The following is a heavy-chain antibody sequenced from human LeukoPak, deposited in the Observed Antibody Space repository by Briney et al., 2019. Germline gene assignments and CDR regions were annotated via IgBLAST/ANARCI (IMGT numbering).Heavy chain of an antibody. J-gene: IGHJ4*02. CDR2: IYHTGST. CDR1: GGSIRNYY. D-gene: IGHD7-27*01. V-gene: IGHV4-59*01. Sequence: SETLSLTCTVSGGSIRNYYWNWIRQPPGKGLEWIGYIYHTGSTNYNPSLKSRVTISVDTSKNQVSLKLSSVIAADTAVYYCARGKVSGDDFDYWGQGTLVTVSS. CDR3: ARGKVSGDDFDY.